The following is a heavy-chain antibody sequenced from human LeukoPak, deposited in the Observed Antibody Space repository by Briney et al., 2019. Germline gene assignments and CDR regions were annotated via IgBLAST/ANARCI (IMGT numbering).Heavy chain of an antibody. V-gene: IGHV1-18*01. J-gene: IGHJ4*02. CDR3: ARVPPYIVVVPAATYFDY. CDR2: ISAYNGNT. D-gene: IGHD2-2*01. Sequence: ASVKISCKASGYTFTSYGISWVRQALGQGLEWMGWISAYNGNTNYVQKLQGRVTMTTDTSTSTAYMELRSLRSDDTAVYCCARVPPYIVVVPAATYFDYWGQGTLVTVSS. CDR1: GYTFTSYG.